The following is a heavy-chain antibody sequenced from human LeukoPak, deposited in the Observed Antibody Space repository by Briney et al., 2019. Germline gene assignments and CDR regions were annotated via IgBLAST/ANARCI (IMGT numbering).Heavy chain of an antibody. V-gene: IGHV1-69*04. D-gene: IGHD3-22*01. J-gene: IGHJ4*02. CDR3: ARDFPLYYYDSSGYATGGCGY. Sequence: ASVKVSCKASGGTFSSYAISWVRQAPGQGLEWMGRIIPIFGIANYAQKFQGRVTITADKSTSTAYMELSSLRSEDTAVYYCARDFPLYYYDSSGYATGGCGYWGQGTLVTVSS. CDR2: IIPIFGIA. CDR1: GGTFSSYA.